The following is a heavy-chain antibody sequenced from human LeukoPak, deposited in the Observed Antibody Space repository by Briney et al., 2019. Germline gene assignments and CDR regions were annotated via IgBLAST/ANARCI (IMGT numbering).Heavy chain of an antibody. CDR2: ISAYNGNT. V-gene: IGHV1-18*01. Sequence: ASVKVSCKASGYTFTSYGISWVRQAPGQGLEWMGWISAYNGNTNYAQKLQGRVTMTTDTSTSTAYMELRSLRSDDTAVYYCARGDLLWFGELLPFDYWGQGTLVTVSS. CDR1: GYTFTSYG. J-gene: IGHJ4*02. CDR3: ARGDLLWFGELLPFDY. D-gene: IGHD3-10*01.